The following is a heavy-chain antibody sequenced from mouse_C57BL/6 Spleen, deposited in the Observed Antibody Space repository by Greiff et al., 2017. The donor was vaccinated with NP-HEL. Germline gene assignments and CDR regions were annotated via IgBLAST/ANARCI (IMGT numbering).Heavy chain of an antibody. CDR1: GFTFSDYY. J-gene: IGHJ4*01. D-gene: IGHD1-1*01. CDR2: INYDGSST. V-gene: IGHV5-16*01. Sequence: EVMLVESEGGLVQPGSSMKLSCTASGFTFSDYYMAWVRQVPEKGLEWVANINYDGSSTYYLDSLKSRFIISRDNAKNILYLQMSSLKSEDTATYYCARDEEPYVGAMDYWGQGTSVTVSS. CDR3: ARDEEPYVGAMDY.